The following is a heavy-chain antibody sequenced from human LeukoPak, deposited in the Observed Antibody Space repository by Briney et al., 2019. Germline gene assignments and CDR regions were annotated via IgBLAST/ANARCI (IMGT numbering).Heavy chain of an antibody. Sequence: GGSLRLSCAASGFTFSSYGMHWVRQAPGKGLEWVAVIWYDGSNKYYADSVKGRFTISRDNSKNTLYLQMNSLRAEDTAVYYCVRESYCSSTSCYNSFDYWGQGTLVTVSS. CDR1: GFTFSSYG. D-gene: IGHD2-2*02. J-gene: IGHJ4*02. CDR3: VRESYCSSTSCYNSFDY. CDR2: IWYDGSNK. V-gene: IGHV3-33*01.